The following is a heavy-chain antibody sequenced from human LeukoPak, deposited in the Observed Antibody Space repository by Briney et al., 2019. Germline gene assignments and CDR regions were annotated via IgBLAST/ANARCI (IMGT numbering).Heavy chain of an antibody. CDR3: ARERYYDSSGYFFDY. J-gene: IGHJ4*02. V-gene: IGHV1-69*04. CDR2: IIPILGIA. Sequence: ASVKVSCKASGGTFSSYAISWVRQAPGQGLEWMGRIIPILGIANYAQKFQGRVTITADKSTSTAYIELSSLRSEDTAVYYCARERYYDSSGYFFDYWGQGTLVTVSS. CDR1: GGTFSSYA. D-gene: IGHD3-22*01.